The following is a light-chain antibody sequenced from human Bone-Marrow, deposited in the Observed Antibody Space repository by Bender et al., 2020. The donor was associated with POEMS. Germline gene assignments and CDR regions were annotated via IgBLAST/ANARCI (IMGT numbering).Light chain of an antibody. J-gene: IGLJ2*01. Sequence: QSALTQPPSASGSPGQSVTISCTGTSSDVGIYNYVSWYQHHPGKAPKLMIYEVSRRPSGVPDRFSGSESGDTASLTISGLQPEDEADYYCCSYTGSRSPYMIFGGGTKLTVL. CDR3: CSYTGSRSPYMI. V-gene: IGLV2-8*01. CDR1: SSDVGIYNY. CDR2: EVS.